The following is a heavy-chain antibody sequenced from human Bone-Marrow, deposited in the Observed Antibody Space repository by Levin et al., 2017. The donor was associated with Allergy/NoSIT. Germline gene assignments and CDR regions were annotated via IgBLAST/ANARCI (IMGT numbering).Heavy chain of an antibody. CDR3: ARRTSHDNSGKIIDY. D-gene: IGHD3-22*01. V-gene: IGHV1-8*01. Sequence: ASVKVSCRASGYTFTSYDINCVRQATGQGLEWMGWMNPNSGNTGYAQKFQGRVTMTRNTSISTAYMELSSLTSEDTAVFYCARRTSHDNSGKIIDYWGQGTLVTVSS. CDR2: MNPNSGNT. CDR1: GYTFTSYD. J-gene: IGHJ4*02.